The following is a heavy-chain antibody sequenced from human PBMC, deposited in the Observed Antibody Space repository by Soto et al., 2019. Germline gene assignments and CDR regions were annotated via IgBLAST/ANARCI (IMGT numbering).Heavy chain of an antibody. J-gene: IGHJ4*02. V-gene: IGHV3-23*01. CDR2: ISGGSETT. CDR3: AKDLDGGFGELFFDK. D-gene: IGHD3-10*01. CDR1: GCAFSNYA. Sequence: EVQLLESGGGLVQPGGSLRLSCVASGCAFSNYALGWVRQAPGKGLEWVSGISGGSETTSYADSVKGRFTISRDNSKDTLFLQMNSLRAEDTATYFCAKDLDGGFGELFFDKWGQGTLVTVSS.